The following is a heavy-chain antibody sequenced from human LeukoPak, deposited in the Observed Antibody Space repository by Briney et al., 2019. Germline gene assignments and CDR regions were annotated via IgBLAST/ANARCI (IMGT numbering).Heavy chain of an antibody. V-gene: IGHV5-51*01. J-gene: IGHJ6*03. CDR1: GYSFTSYW. CDR2: MYPGDSDT. Sequence: GESLKISCKGSGYSFTSYWIGWVRQMPGKGLEWMGIMYPGDSDTRYSPSFQGQVTISGDKSISTAYLQWSSLKASDTAMYYCARRVTVTTAVGNYYYYMDVWGKGTTVTDSS. D-gene: IGHD4-11*01. CDR3: ARRVTVTTAVGNYYYYMDV.